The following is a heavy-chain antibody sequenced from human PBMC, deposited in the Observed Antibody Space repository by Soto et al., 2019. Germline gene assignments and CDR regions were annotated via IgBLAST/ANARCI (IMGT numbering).Heavy chain of an antibody. CDR1: GFTFSMAW. CDR2: INDDGIST. V-gene: IGHV3-74*01. CDR3: SRGPLPTSTGTGAF. Sequence: EVQLVESGGGLVQPGGSLRLSCAASGFTFSMAWMHWVRQFPGKGAEWVSRINDDGISTNYADSVTGRFAISRDDDQNTLYLQMNALRVADTGVYYGSRGPLPTSTGTGAFWGKGTLVTASS. D-gene: IGHD1-1*01. J-gene: IGHJ4*02.